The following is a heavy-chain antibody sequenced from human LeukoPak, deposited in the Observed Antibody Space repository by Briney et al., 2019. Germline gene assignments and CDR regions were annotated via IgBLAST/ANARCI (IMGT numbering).Heavy chain of an antibody. CDR3: ARDTGYCGGDCPFDY. J-gene: IGHJ4*02. CDR1: GFTFSSYW. Sequence: GGSLRLSCAASGFTFSSYWMHWVRQAPGKGLVWVSRINSDGSSTSYAGSVKGRFTISRDNAKNTLYLQMNSLRAEDTAVHYCARDTGYCGGDCPFDYWGQGTLVTVSS. D-gene: IGHD2-21*02. V-gene: IGHV3-74*01. CDR2: INSDGSST.